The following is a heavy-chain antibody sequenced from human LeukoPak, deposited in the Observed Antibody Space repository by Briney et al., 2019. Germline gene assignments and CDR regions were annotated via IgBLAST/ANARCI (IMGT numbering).Heavy chain of an antibody. D-gene: IGHD3-3*01. Sequence: GGSLRLSCAASGFTFSSYAMSWVRQAPGKGLEWVSAISGSGGSTYYADSVKGRFTISRDNSKNTLYLQMNSLRAEDTAVYYCARDSSNDYNFWSGYYTNYMDVWGKGTTVTVSS. CDR3: ARDSSNDYNFWSGYYTNYMDV. CDR2: ISGSGGST. J-gene: IGHJ6*03. V-gene: IGHV3-23*01. CDR1: GFTFSSYA.